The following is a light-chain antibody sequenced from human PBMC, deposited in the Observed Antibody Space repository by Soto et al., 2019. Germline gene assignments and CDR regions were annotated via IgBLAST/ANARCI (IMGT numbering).Light chain of an antibody. CDR1: SSDVGGYTY. CDR2: EVN. V-gene: IGLV2-14*01. Sequence: QSALTQPASVSGSPRQSITISCTGASSDVGGYTYVSWYQQHPGKAPKLMIYEVNNRPSGVSNRFSGSKSGNTASLTISGLQAEDEADYYCSSYRSGGTFVFGSGTKVTVL. J-gene: IGLJ1*01. CDR3: SSYRSGGTFV.